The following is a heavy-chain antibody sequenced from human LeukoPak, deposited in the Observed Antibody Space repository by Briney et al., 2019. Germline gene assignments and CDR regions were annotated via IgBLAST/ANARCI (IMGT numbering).Heavy chain of an antibody. CDR3: ARGSLQLWHGGLVDY. D-gene: IGHD5-18*01. J-gene: IGHJ4*02. V-gene: IGHV1-2*02. Sequence: GASVKVSCKASGYTFTGYYMHWVRQAPGQGPEWMGWINPNSGGTNYAQKFQGRVTMTRDTSISTAYMELSRLRSDDTAVYYCARGSLQLWHGGLVDYWGQGTLVTVSS. CDR1: GYTFTGYY. CDR2: INPNSGGT.